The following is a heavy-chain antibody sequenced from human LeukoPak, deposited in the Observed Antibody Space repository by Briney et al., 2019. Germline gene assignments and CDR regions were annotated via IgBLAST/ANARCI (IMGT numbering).Heavy chain of an antibody. Sequence: SETLSLTCTASGGSISSYYWSWIRQPPGKGLEWIGYIYYSGSTNYNPSLKSRVTISVDTSKNQFSLKLSSVTAADTAVYYCARGFWSGPRSFYYYYGMDVWGPGTTVTVSS. CDR3: ARGFWSGPRSFYYYYGMDV. J-gene: IGHJ6*02. D-gene: IGHD3-3*01. V-gene: IGHV4-59*01. CDR1: GGSISSYY. CDR2: IYYSGST.